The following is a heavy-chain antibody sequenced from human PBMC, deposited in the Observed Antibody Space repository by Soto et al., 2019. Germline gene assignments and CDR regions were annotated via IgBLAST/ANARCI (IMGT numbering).Heavy chain of an antibody. CDR2: ISSSGSTI. D-gene: IGHD5-12*01. CDR1: GFSFSDYY. J-gene: IGHJ6*02. V-gene: IGHV3-11*04. Sequence: GGSLRLSCAASGFSFSDYYMSWIRQAPGKGLEWVSYISSSGSTIYYADSVKGRFTISRDNAKNSLYLQMNSLRAEDTAVYYCASTRRGGYNNYYYYYGMDVWGQGTTVTVSS. CDR3: ASTRRGGYNNYYYYYGMDV.